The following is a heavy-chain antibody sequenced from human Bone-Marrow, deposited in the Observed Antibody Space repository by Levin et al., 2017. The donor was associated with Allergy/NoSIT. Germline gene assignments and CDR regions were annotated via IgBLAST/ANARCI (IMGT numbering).Heavy chain of an antibody. CDR1: GFTFSSFG. CDR3: AKESRAGISDESYFDY. V-gene: IGHV3-30*18. Sequence: GGSLRLSCAASGFTFSSFGMHWVRQAPGKGLEWVAVISYDGNIKYYADSVKGRFTISRDNSKNTLYVQMNSLRAEDTAVYYCAKESRAGISDESYFDYWGQGTLVTVSS. CDR2: ISYDGNIK. J-gene: IGHJ4*02. D-gene: IGHD1-14*01.